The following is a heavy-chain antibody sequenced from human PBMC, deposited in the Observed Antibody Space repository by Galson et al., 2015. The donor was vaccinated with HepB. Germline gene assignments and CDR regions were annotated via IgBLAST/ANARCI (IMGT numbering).Heavy chain of an antibody. CDR1: GFTFSSYG. CDR3: ARDFEMVVVNAISGLGC. D-gene: IGHD2-21*01. V-gene: IGHV3-33*01. CDR2: IWYDGSNK. Sequence: SLRLSCAASGFTFSSYGMHWVRQAPGKGLEWVAVIWYDGSNKYYADSVKGRFTISRDNSKNTLYLQMNSLRAEDTAVYYCARDFEMVVVNAISGLGCWGQGTLVAVSS. J-gene: IGHJ4*02.